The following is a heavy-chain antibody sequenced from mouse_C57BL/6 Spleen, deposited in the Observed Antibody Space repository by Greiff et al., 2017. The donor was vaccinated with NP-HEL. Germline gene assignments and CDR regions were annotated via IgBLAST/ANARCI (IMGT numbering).Heavy chain of an antibody. Sequence: VQLQQSGPELVKPGASVKISCKASGYTFTDYYMNWVKQSHGKSLEWIGDINPNNGGTSYNQKFKGKATLTVDKSSSTAYMELRSLTSEDSAVYYCAGYYDYDAGWFAYWGQGTLVTVSA. D-gene: IGHD2-4*01. CDR2: INPNNGGT. J-gene: IGHJ3*01. V-gene: IGHV1-26*01. CDR3: AGYYDYDAGWFAY. CDR1: GYTFTDYY.